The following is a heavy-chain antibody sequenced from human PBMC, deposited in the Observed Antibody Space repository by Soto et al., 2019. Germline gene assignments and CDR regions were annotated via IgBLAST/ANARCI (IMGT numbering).Heavy chain of an antibody. CDR3: AAYSSSWYEREYYFDY. Sequence: ASVKVSCKVSGYTLTELSMHWVRQAPGKGLEWMGGFDPEDGETIYAQKFQGRVTMTEDTSTDTAYMELSSLRSEDTAVYYCAAYSSSWYEREYYFDYWGQGTLVTVSS. J-gene: IGHJ4*02. D-gene: IGHD6-13*01. CDR2: FDPEDGET. V-gene: IGHV1-24*01. CDR1: GYTLTELS.